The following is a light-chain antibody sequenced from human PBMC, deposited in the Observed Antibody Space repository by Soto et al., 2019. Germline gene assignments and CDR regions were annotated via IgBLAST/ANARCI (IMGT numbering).Light chain of an antibody. CDR3: LQYDTYPLA. CDR1: QSISSY. J-gene: IGKJ4*01. V-gene: IGKV1-39*01. CDR2: AAS. Sequence: DIQMTQSPSSLSASVGDRVTITCRASQSISSYLNWYQQKPGKAPKLLIYAASSLQSGVPSRFSANGSGTDFTLTISDLQPEDFATYYCLQYDTYPLAFGGGTKVDIK.